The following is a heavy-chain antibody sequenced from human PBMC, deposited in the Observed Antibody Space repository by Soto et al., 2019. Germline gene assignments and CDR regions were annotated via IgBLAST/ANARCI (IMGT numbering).Heavy chain of an antibody. D-gene: IGHD3-10*01. V-gene: IGHV3-23*01. Sequence: GGSLRLSCAASGFTFSSYAMSWVRQAPGKGLEWVSAISGSGGSTYYADSVKGRFTISRDNSKNTLYLQMNSLRAEDTAVYYCAKGRRSITMVRGVSEYYYYGMDVWGQGTTVTVSS. CDR3: AKGRRSITMVRGVSEYYYYGMDV. J-gene: IGHJ6*02. CDR2: ISGSGGST. CDR1: GFTFSSYA.